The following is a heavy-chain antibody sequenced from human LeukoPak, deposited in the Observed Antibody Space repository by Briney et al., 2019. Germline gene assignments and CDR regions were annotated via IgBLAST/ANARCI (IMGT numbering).Heavy chain of an antibody. Sequence: GRSLRLSFAASGFTFSSYWMSWVRQAPGKGLEWEANIKQDGSEKYYVDSVKGRFTISRDNAKNSLYLQMNSLRAEDTAVYYCARDPPRYYYDSSGYQDYWGQGTLVTVSS. CDR3: ARDPPRYYYDSSGYQDY. V-gene: IGHV3-7*01. CDR2: IKQDGSEK. J-gene: IGHJ4*02. CDR1: GFTFSSYW. D-gene: IGHD3-22*01.